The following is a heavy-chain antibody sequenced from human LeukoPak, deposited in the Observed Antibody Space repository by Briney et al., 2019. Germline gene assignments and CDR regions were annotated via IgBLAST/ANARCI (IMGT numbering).Heavy chain of an antibody. CDR1: GYTFTRYG. Sequence: SVTLSCKASGYTFTRYGISWVRQAPGHGLEWMGWINPYTGNTNKAEKLQGRVTMTTDTSTRTAYRALTRLTSDDTALYYCARGGIEVDSLLFGDYWGQGTLVTVSS. V-gene: IGHV1-18*01. J-gene: IGHJ4*02. CDR3: ARGGIEVDSLLFGDY. D-gene: IGHD3-9*01. CDR2: INPYTGNT.